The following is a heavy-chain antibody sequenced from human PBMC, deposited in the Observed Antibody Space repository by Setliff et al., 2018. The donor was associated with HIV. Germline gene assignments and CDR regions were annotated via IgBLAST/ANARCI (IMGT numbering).Heavy chain of an antibody. D-gene: IGHD6-19*01. CDR1: GFTVSSNY. CDR3: ARGLGIAVAGLDY. J-gene: IGHJ4*02. V-gene: IGHV3-53*01. Sequence: PGGSLRLSCAASGFTVSSNYMSWVRQAPGKGLEWVSVIYSGGTTYYADSVKGRFTISRDNSKNTLYLQMNSLRAEDTAVYYCARGLGIAVAGLDYWGQGTLVTVSS. CDR2: IYSGGTT.